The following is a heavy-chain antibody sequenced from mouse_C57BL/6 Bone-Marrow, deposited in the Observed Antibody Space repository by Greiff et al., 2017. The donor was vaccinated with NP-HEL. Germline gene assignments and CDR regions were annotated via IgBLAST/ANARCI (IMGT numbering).Heavy chain of an antibody. CDR1: GYSITSGYS. J-gene: IGHJ4*01. D-gene: IGHD1-1*01. V-gene: IGHV3-6*01. CDR3: AREGALITTGYAMDY. Sequence: DVQLQESGPGLVKPSQSLSLTCSVTGYSITSGYSWNWIRQFPGNKLEWMGYISYDGSNKYNPSLKNQIFITHHPSPNQFFLKLNSVTTEDTATYYCAREGALITTGYAMDYWGEGTSVTVS. CDR2: ISYDGSN.